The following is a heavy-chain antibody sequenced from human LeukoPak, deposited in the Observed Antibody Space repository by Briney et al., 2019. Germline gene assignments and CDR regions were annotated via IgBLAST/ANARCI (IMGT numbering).Heavy chain of an antibody. Sequence: SETLSLTCTVSGGSISSGSYYWSWIRQPAGRGLEWIGRIYTSGSTNYNPSLKSRVTISVDTSKNQFSLKLSSVTAADTAVYYCARDRIAAALDYYMDVWGKGTTVTVSS. D-gene: IGHD6-13*01. CDR3: ARDRIAAALDYYMDV. CDR2: IYTSGST. CDR1: GGSISSGSYY. J-gene: IGHJ6*03. V-gene: IGHV4-61*02.